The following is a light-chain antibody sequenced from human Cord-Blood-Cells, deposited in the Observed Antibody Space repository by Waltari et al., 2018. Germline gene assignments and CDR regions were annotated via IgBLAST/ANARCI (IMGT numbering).Light chain of an antibody. Sequence: QSALTQPASVSGSPAQSITISCTGTSSDVGRYNYVTWYQQHPGKAPKLMIYEVSKRPSGVSNRFSGSKSGNTASLTISGLQAEDEADYYCSSYTSSSTLVFGTGTKVTVL. CDR2: EVS. CDR1: SSDVGRYNY. CDR3: SSYTSSSTLV. V-gene: IGLV2-14*01. J-gene: IGLJ1*01.